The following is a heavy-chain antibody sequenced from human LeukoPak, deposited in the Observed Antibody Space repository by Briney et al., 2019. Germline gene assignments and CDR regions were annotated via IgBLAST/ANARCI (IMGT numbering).Heavy chain of an antibody. CDR1: GFTFSSYA. J-gene: IGHJ4*02. CDR3: ARGVNYYDSSGYYYPSLYYFDY. V-gene: IGHV3-23*01. D-gene: IGHD3-22*01. Sequence: GGSLRLSCAASGFTFSSYAMSWVRQAPGKGLEWVSAISGSGGSTYYADSVKGRFTISRDNSKNTLYLQMNSLRAEDTAVYYCARGVNYYDSSGYYYPSLYYFDYWGQGTLVTVSS. CDR2: ISGSGGST.